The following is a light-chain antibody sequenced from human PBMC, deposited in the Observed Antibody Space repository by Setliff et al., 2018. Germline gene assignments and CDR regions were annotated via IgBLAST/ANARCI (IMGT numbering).Light chain of an antibody. J-gene: IGLJ1*01. Sequence: ALAQPASVSGSPGQSITISCTGSSSDVGAYDYVSWYQQHPGKAPKLMIYEVSNRPSGVSNRFSGSKSGNTASLTISGLQAEDEADYYCTSYTSSSTLYVFGTGTKVTVL. CDR1: SSDVGAYDY. CDR2: EVS. CDR3: TSYTSSSTLYV. V-gene: IGLV2-14*01.